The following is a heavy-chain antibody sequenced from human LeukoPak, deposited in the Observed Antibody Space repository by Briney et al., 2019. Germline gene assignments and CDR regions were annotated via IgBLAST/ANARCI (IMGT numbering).Heavy chain of an antibody. Sequence: PSETLSLTCAVYGGSFSGYDWSWIRQPPGKGLEWIGEINHSGSTNYNPPLKSRVIISVETSKNQFSLKLSSVTAADTAVYYCARGIAGSSSWDAFDYWGQGSLVTVSS. CDR2: INHSGST. CDR1: GGSFSGYD. D-gene: IGHD6-13*01. J-gene: IGHJ4*02. V-gene: IGHV4-34*01. CDR3: ARGIAGSSSWDAFDY.